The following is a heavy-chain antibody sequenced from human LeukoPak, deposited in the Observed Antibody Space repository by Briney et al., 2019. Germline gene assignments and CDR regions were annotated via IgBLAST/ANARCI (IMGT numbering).Heavy chain of an antibody. V-gene: IGHV4-59*08. J-gene: IGHJ4*02. CDR2: IYYSRST. Sequence: SETLSLTCTVSGDSISSYYWSWIRQPPGKGLEWIGYIYYSRSTNYNPSLKSRVTISVDTSKNQFSLKLSSVTAADTAVYYCARLYDYVWGSYRYWYFDYWGQGTLVTVSS. CDR3: ARLYDYVWGSYRYWYFDY. D-gene: IGHD3-16*02. CDR1: GDSISSYY.